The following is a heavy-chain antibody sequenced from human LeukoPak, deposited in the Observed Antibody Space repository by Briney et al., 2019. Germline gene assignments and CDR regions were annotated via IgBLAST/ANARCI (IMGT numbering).Heavy chain of an antibody. V-gene: IGHV3-30*18. D-gene: IGHD3-10*01. CDR1: GFSFSNYD. Sequence: GGSLRLSCAASGFSFSNYDMHWVRQAPGKGLEWVALISYDGNNKYYADSVKGRLTISRDNSKNTLYLQMNSLRAEVTAVYYCAKVTSESYGSYFDYWGQGTLVTVSS. CDR3: AKVTSESYGSYFDY. CDR2: ISYDGNNK. J-gene: IGHJ4*02.